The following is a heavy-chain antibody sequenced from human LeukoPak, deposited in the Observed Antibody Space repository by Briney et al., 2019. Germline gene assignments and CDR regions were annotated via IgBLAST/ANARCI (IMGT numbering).Heavy chain of an antibody. Sequence: PSETLSLTCTVSGGSISSYYWSWIRQPPGKGLEWIGYIYYSGSTNYNPSLKSRVTISVDTSKNQFSLKLSSVTAADTAVYYCARDLGGIAAAGTLDYWGQGTLVTVSS. D-gene: IGHD6-13*01. CDR1: GGSISSYY. J-gene: IGHJ4*02. V-gene: IGHV4-59*01. CDR2: IYYSGST. CDR3: ARDLGGIAAAGTLDY.